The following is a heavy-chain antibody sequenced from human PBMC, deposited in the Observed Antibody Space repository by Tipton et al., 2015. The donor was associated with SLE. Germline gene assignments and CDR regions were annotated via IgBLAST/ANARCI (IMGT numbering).Heavy chain of an antibody. J-gene: IGHJ2*01. V-gene: IGHV4-59*01. Sequence: TLSLTCTVSDDSISSYYWSWIRQPPGKGLEWIGYIYYSGSTNYNPSLKSRVTISVDTSKNQFSLKLSSVTAADTAVYYCARRRFWYFDLWGRGTLVIVSS. CDR3: ARRRFWYFDL. CDR2: IYYSGST. CDR1: DDSISSYY.